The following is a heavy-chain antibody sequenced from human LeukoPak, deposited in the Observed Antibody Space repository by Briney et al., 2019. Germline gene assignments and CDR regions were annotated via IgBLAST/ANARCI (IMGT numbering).Heavy chain of an antibody. CDR2: INHSGST. D-gene: IGHD1-26*01. CDR3: ARVGAARSYGMDV. J-gene: IGHJ6*04. Sequence: PSETLSLTCAVYGGSFSGYYWSWIRQPPGKGLEWIGEINHSGSTNYNPSLKSRVTISVDTSKNQFSLKLSPVTAADTAVYYCARVGAARSYGMDVWGKGTTVTVSS. V-gene: IGHV4-34*01. CDR1: GGSFSGYY.